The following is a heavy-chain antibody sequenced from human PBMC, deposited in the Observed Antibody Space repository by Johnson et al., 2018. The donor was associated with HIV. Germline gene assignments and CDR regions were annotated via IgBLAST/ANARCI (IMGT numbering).Heavy chain of an antibody. J-gene: IGHJ3*02. D-gene: IGHD3-3*01. CDR1: GFTFISYW. CDR3: ARESRYKFWSGYDAFDI. Sequence: VQLVESGGGLVQPGGSLRLSCAASGFTFISYWMHWVRQAPGKGLVWVSRINSDGTITSYADSVKGRFTISRDNAKNPLYLQMNSLRAEDTAVYYCARESRYKFWSGYDAFDIWGQGTMVTVSS. CDR2: INSDGTIT. V-gene: IGHV3-74*01.